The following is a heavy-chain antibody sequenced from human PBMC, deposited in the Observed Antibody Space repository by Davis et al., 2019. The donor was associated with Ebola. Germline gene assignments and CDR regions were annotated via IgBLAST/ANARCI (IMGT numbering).Heavy chain of an antibody. V-gene: IGHV3-73*01. Sequence: GESLKISCAASGFTFSCSAMHWVRQASGKGLEWVGRIRSKANSYATAYAASVKGRFTISRDDSKNTAYLQMNSLKTEDTAVYYCTSTDRTFDYWGQGTLVTVSS. CDR3: TSTDRTFDY. CDR1: GFTFSCSA. CDR2: IRSKANSYAT. D-gene: IGHD1-14*01. J-gene: IGHJ4*02.